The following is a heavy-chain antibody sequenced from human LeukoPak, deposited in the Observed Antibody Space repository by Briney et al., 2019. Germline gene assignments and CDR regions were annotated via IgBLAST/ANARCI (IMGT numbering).Heavy chain of an antibody. Sequence: ASVKVSCKVSGYTLTELSMHWVRQAPGNGLEWMGGFDPEDGETIYAQKFQGRVTMTEDTSTDTAYMELSSLRSEDTAVYYCATFVDSYENWYFDLWGRGTLVTVSS. V-gene: IGHV1-24*01. CDR3: ATFVDSYENWYFDL. CDR2: FDPEDGET. CDR1: GYTLTELS. D-gene: IGHD5-18*01. J-gene: IGHJ2*01.